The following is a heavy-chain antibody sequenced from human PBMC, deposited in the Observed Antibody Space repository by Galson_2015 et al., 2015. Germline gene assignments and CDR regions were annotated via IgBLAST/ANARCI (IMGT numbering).Heavy chain of an antibody. V-gene: IGHV3-9*01. D-gene: IGHD3-22*01. J-gene: IGHJ3*02. CDR2: ISWNSGSI. CDR1: GFTFDDYA. CDR3: AKDTIGSGSSLDAFDI. Sequence: SLRLSCAASGFTFDDYAMHWVRHAPGKGLEWVSGISWNSGSIGYADSVKGRFTISRDNAKNSLYLQMNSLGAEDTALYYCAKDTIGSGSSLDAFDIWGQGTMVTVSS.